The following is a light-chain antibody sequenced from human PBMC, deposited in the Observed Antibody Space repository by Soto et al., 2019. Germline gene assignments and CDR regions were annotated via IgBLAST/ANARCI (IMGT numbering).Light chain of an antibody. J-gene: IGKJ5*01. Sequence: DIVMTQSPDSLAVSLGERATINCKSSQSVLYSSNNKNYLAWYQQKPGQPPKLLIYWASTRESGVPDRFSGSGSGTDFTLTSNSLQAEDVAVYYCQQYYSIPISFGQGTRLEIK. CDR1: QSVLYSSNNKNY. CDR3: QQYYSIPIS. CDR2: WAS. V-gene: IGKV4-1*01.